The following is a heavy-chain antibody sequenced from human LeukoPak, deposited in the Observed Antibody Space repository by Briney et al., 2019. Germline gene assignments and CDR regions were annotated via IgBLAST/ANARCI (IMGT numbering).Heavy chain of an antibody. CDR3: ARSMVRGDI. J-gene: IGHJ3*02. CDR2: INSDGSST. V-gene: IGHV3-74*01. CDR1: GFTFVTYW. Sequence: PGGSLRLSCAASGFTFVTYWMHWVRHAPGKGPVWVSRINSDGSSTSYADSVKGRFTISRDNAKNTLYLQMNSLRAEDTAVYYCARSMVRGDIWGQGTMVTVSS. D-gene: IGHD3-10*01.